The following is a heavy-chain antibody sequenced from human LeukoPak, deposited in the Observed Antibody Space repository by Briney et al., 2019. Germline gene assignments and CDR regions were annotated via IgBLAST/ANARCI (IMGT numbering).Heavy chain of an antibody. J-gene: IGHJ4*02. V-gene: IGHV4-4*09. Sequence: SGTLSLTCTVSGGSISSYYRSWIRQAPGKGLEWIGDIYTSGSTNYKDAVKRRVTISVDKSKNKLSLKLNCVSAADTAVYYCVSLIGRIDCGGQGPLVTVSS. CDR3: VSLIGRIDC. CDR2: IYTSGST. CDR1: GGSISSYY. D-gene: IGHD3-16*02.